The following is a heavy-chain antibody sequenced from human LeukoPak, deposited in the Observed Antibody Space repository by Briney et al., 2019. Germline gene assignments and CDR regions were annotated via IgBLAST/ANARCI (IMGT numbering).Heavy chain of an antibody. CDR3: ATSGRYIQGPTGY. CDR2: IIPIFGTA. Sequence: SVKVSCKASGYTFTSYDINWVRQAPGQGLEWMGGIIPIFGTANYAQKFQGRVTITADKSTSTAYMELSSLRSEDTAVYYCATSGRYIQGPTGYWGQGTLVTVSS. D-gene: IGHD3-10*01. V-gene: IGHV1-69*06. J-gene: IGHJ4*02. CDR1: GYTFTSYD.